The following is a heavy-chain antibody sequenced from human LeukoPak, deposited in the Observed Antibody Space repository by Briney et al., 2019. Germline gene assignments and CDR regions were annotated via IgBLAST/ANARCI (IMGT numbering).Heavy chain of an antibody. D-gene: IGHD6-13*01. CDR3: ARVDGSSSCPDY. Sequence: GGSLRLSCAASGFTFRSYWMSWVRQAPGKGLEWVANIKEDGSETFYVDSLKGRFTISRDNAKNSLYLQMRGLRAEDTAVYYCARVDGSSSCPDYWGQGTLVTVPS. J-gene: IGHJ4*02. CDR1: GFTFRSYW. V-gene: IGHV3-7*01. CDR2: IKEDGSET.